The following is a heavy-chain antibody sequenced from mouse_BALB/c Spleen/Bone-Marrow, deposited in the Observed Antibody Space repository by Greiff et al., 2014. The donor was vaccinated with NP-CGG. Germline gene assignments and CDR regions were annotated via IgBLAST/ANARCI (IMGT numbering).Heavy chain of an antibody. CDR3: TRSLVRRFAY. V-gene: IGHV1-15*01. Sequence: VQRVESGAELVRPGASVTLSCKASGYTFTDYEMHWVKQTPVHGLEWIGAIDPETGGTAYNQKFKGKATLTADKSSSTAYMELRSLTSEDSAVYYCTRSLVRRFAYWGQGTLVTVSA. J-gene: IGHJ3*01. CDR1: GYTFTDYE. CDR2: IDPETGGT. D-gene: IGHD2-14*01.